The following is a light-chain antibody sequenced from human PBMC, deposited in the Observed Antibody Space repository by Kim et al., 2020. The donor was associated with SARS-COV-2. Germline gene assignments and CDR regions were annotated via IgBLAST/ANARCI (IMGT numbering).Light chain of an antibody. J-gene: IGLJ3*02. V-gene: IGLV4-60*03. Sequence: PVNTTCTISSGHGGYVTAWHQRHPGKAPRFLMKLENSGMYNTGTGLPDRFSGSASGADRYITISNLQSEDEAVYFCETWDTHSRVFGGGTQLTVL. CDR2: LENSGMY. CDR3: ETWDTHSRV. CDR1: SGHGGYV.